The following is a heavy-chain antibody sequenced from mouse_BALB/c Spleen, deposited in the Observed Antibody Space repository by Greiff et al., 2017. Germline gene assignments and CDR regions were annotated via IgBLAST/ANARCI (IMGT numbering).Heavy chain of an antibody. CDR2: ISSGSSTI. D-gene: IGHD1-2*01. V-gene: IGHV5-17*02. Sequence: EVQLVESGGGLVQPGGSRKLSCAASGFTFSSFGMHWVRQAPEKGLEWVAYISSGSSTIYYADTVKGRFTISRDNPKNTLFLQMTSLRSEDTAMYYCAREGITTAGDYWGQGTTLTVSS. CDR1: GFTFSSFG. CDR3: AREGITTAGDY. J-gene: IGHJ2*01.